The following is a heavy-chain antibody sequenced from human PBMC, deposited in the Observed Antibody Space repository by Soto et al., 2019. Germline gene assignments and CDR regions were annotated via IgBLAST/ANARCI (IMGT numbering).Heavy chain of an antibody. D-gene: IGHD1-7*01. CDR1: GFTFSSYG. V-gene: IGHV3-30*18. Sequence: QVQLVESGGGVVQPGRSLRLSCAASGFTFSSYGMHWVRQAPGKGLEWVAVISYDGSNKYYADSVKGRFTISRDNSKNTLYLQMNSLRAEDTAVYYCAKNTLELHFDYWGQGTLVTVSS. J-gene: IGHJ4*02. CDR3: AKNTLELHFDY. CDR2: ISYDGSNK.